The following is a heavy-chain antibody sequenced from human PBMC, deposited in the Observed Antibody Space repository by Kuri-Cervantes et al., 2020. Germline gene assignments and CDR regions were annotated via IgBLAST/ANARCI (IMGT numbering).Heavy chain of an antibody. CDR1: GFTFSSYW. J-gene: IGHJ4*02. CDR2: IKQDGSEK. CDR3: AREGRGSGIDY. Sequence: GESLKISCAASGFTFSSYWMSWVRQAPGKGLEWVANIKQDGSEKYYVDSVKGRFTISRDNAKNSLYLQMNSLRAEDTAVYYCAREGRGSGIDYWGQGTLVTVSS. V-gene: IGHV3-7*01. D-gene: IGHD3-10*01.